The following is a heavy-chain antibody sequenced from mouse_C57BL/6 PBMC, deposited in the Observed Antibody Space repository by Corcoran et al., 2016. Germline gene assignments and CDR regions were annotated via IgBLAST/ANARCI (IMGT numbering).Heavy chain of an antibody. D-gene: IGHD1-1*01. J-gene: IGHJ2*01. Sequence: EVQLQQSGPELVKPGASVKIPCKASGYTFTDYNMDWVKQSHGKSLEWIGDINPNNGGTIYNQKFKGRATLTVDKSSSTAYMELRSLTSEDTAVYYCARSLHYGSYFDYWGQGTTLTVSS. CDR1: GYTFTDYN. CDR2: INPNNGGT. V-gene: IGHV1-18*01. CDR3: ARSLHYGSYFDY.